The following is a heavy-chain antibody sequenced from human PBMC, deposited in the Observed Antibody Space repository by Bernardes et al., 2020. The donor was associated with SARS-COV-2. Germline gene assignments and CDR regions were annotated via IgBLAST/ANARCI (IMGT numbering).Heavy chain of an antibody. J-gene: IGHJ6*02. CDR3: ARDGRITGTTAAYYYYGMDV. V-gene: IGHV4-4*02. CDR2: IYHSGST. D-gene: IGHD1-7*01. Sequence: SETLSLTCAVSGGSISSSNWWSWVRQPPGKGLEWIGEIYHSGSTNYNPSLKSRVTISVDKSKNQFSLKLSSVTAADTAVYYCARDGRITGTTAAYYYYGMDVWGQGTTVTVSS. CDR1: GGSISSSNW.